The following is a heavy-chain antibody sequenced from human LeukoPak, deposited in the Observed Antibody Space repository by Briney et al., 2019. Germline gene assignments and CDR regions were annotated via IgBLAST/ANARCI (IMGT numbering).Heavy chain of an antibody. CDR3: ARVYGSGSYWYYYYGMDV. CDR2: INPNSGGT. J-gene: IGHJ6*02. CDR1: GYTFTGYY. D-gene: IGHD3-10*01. V-gene: IGHV1-2*02. Sequence: ASVKVSCKASGYTFTGYYMHWVRQAPGQGLEWMGWINPNSGGTNYAQKFQGRVTMTRDTSISTAYMELSRLRSDDTAVYYCARVYGSGSYWYYYYGMDVWGQGALVTVSS.